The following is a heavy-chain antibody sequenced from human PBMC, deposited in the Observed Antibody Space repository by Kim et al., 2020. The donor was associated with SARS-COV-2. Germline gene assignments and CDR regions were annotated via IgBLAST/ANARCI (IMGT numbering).Heavy chain of an antibody. J-gene: IGHJ6*02. Sequence: GGSLRLSCAASGFTFSSYSMNWVRQAPGKGLEWVSSISSSSSYIYYADSVKGRFTISRDNAKNSLYLQMNSLRAEDTAVYYCARDRDYDYVWGSYRHPYYGMDVWGQGTTVTVSS. CDR2: ISSSSSYI. V-gene: IGHV3-21*01. CDR3: ARDRDYDYVWGSYRHPYYGMDV. CDR1: GFTFSSYS. D-gene: IGHD3-16*02.